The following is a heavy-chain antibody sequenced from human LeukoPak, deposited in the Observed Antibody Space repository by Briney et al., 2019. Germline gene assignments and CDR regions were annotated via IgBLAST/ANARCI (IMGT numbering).Heavy chain of an antibody. CDR1: GFTFSDYW. CDR3: AKDRGFSYGIDF. Sequence: PGKSLRLSCAASGFTFSDYWMSWVRHAPGKGLGWVANIQQDGSEKYYVDSVKSRFTISRDNAKKSLFLQVSSLRGEDTAVYYCAKDRGFSYGIDFWGQGTLVTVSS. V-gene: IGHV3-7*04. J-gene: IGHJ4*02. D-gene: IGHD5-18*01. CDR2: IQQDGSEK.